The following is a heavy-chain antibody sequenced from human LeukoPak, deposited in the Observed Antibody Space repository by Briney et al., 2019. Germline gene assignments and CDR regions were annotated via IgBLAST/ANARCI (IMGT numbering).Heavy chain of an antibody. D-gene: IGHD2-15*01. CDR1: GYTLTELS. Sequence: ASVKVSCKVSGYTLTELSMHWVRQSPGKGLEWMGSFDPEDGETIYAQKFQGRVTMNEDTSTDTAYVEVSDLRSDDTAVYYCVSGAETQSDFDYWGQGTLVTVSS. J-gene: IGHJ4*02. V-gene: IGHV1-24*01. CDR3: VSGAETQSDFDY. CDR2: FDPEDGET.